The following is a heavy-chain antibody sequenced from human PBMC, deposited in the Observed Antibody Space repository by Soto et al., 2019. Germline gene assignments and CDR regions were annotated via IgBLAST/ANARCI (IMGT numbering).Heavy chain of an antibody. CDR2: IKRDGSAS. CDR1: GFSFTSHW. D-gene: IGHD5-12*01. Sequence: EVQLVESGGGLVQPGESLRLSCAASGFSFTSHWMSWVRQAPGKGLEWVATIKRDGSASYYLGSVKGRFTISRDNANDSLFLEMTSLRAEDTAVYYCARDQGREILASAFDFWGQGTKVTFSS. V-gene: IGHV3-7*01. CDR3: ARDQGREILASAFDF. J-gene: IGHJ3*01.